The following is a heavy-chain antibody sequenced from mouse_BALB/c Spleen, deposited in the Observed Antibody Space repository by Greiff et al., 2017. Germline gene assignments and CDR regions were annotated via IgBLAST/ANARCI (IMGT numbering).Heavy chain of an antibody. Sequence: VQLQQSGAELVRPGASVTLSCKASGYTFTDYEMHWVKQTPVHGLEWIGAIDPETGGTAYNQKFKGKATLTADKSSSTAYMELRSLTSEDSAVYYCTLDYRLFMDDWGQGTSVTVSS. V-gene: IGHV1-15*01. J-gene: IGHJ4*01. CDR3: TLDYRLFMDD. CDR2: IDPETGGT. D-gene: IGHD2-14*01. CDR1: GYTFTDYE.